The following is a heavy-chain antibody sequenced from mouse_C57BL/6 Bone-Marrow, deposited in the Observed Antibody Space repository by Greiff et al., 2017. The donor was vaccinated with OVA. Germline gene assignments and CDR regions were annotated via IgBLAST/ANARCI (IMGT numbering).Heavy chain of an antibody. CDR3: ARPTLYYYARDY. V-gene: IGHV1-81*01. J-gene: IGHJ4*01. Sequence: QVQLKASGAELARPGASVTLSCKASGYTFTSYGISWVKQSTGQGLEWIGEIYPRSGNTYYNEKFKGKATLTADKSSSTAYMELRSLTTEDTAIDFCARPTLYYYARDYWGQGTSGTVSS. CDR2: IYPRSGNT. CDR1: GYTFTSYG.